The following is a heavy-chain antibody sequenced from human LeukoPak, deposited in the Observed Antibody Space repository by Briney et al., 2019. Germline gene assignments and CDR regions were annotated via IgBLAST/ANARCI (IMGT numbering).Heavy chain of an antibody. Sequence: PSETLSLTCAVSGGSISSGGYYWSWIRQPAGKGLEWIGRIYTSGSTNYNPSLKSRVTMSVDTSKNQFSLKLSSVTAADTAVYYCASGGRGYYDSSGYYDGWFDPWGQGTLVTVSS. J-gene: IGHJ5*02. V-gene: IGHV4-61*02. CDR1: GGSISSGGYY. CDR2: IYTSGST. CDR3: ASGGRGYYDSSGYYDGWFDP. D-gene: IGHD3-22*01.